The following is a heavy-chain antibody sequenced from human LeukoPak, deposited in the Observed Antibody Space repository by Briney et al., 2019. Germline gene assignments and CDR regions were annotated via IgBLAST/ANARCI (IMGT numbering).Heavy chain of an antibody. CDR3: AKDIQLWRDFDY. CDR1: GFTFDDYA. D-gene: IGHD5-18*01. J-gene: IGHJ4*02. CDR2: ISGDGGST. V-gene: IGHV3-43*02. Sequence: PGGSLRLSCAASGFTFDDYAMHWVRQAPGKGPEWVSLISGDGGSTYYADSVKGRFTISRDNCKNSLYLQMNSLRTDDTALYYCAKDIQLWRDFDYWGQGTLVTVSS.